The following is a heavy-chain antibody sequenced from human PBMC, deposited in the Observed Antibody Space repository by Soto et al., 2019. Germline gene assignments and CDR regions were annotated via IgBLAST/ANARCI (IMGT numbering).Heavy chain of an antibody. D-gene: IGHD2-2*02. CDR1: GGSISGGGYY. CDR3: ARARYCSSTSCYTPGYYYYGMDV. V-gene: IGHV4-31*03. J-gene: IGHJ6*02. CDR2: IYYSGST. Sequence: QVQLQESGPGLVKPSQTLSLTCTVSGGSISGGGYYWSWIRQHPGKGLEWIGYIYYSGSTYYNPSLKSRVTISVDTSKNQFSLKLSSVTAADTAVYYCARARYCSSTSCYTPGYYYYGMDVWGQGTTVTVSS.